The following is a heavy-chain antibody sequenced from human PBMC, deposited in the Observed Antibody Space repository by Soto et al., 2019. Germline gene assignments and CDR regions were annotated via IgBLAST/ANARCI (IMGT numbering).Heavy chain of an antibody. J-gene: IGHJ4*02. Sequence: EVQLVESGGGLVKPGESLRVSCAASGFTFSYYSLHWVSQAPGKGLEWVSSISGSSTYIYYADRVKGRFTISRDNAKNSLYLRMDSLRAEDTAVYYCARGDGTGLYNSGWSPRYWGQGTLVTVSS. D-gene: IGHD6-19*01. CDR2: ISGSSTYI. CDR1: GFTFSYYS. V-gene: IGHV3-21*04. CDR3: ARGDGTGLYNSGWSPRY.